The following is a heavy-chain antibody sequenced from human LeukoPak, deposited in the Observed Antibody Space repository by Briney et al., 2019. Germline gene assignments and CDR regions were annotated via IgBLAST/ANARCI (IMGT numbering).Heavy chain of an antibody. Sequence: PSETLSLTCTVFGGSISSDYWSWIRQPPGKGLEWIGEINHSGSTNYNPSLKSRVTISVDTSKNQFSLKLSSVTAADTAVYYCARGRFTYSSSSEVWFDPWGQGTLVTVSS. CDR2: INHSGST. CDR1: GGSISSDY. D-gene: IGHD6-6*01. CDR3: ARGRFTYSSSSEVWFDP. V-gene: IGHV4-34*01. J-gene: IGHJ5*02.